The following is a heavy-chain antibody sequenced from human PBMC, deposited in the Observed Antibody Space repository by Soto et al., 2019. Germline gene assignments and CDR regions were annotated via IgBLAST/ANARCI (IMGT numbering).Heavy chain of an antibody. CDR1: GFTFSSYW. CDR2: IKQDGSEK. Sequence: GGSLRLSCAASGFTFSSYWMSWVRQAPGKGLEWVANIKQDGSEKYYVDSVKGRFTISRDNAKNSLYLQMNSLRAEDTAVYYCAREGSIYDSSGYYYLDWGQGTLVTVSS. D-gene: IGHD3-22*01. J-gene: IGHJ4*02. CDR3: AREGSIYDSSGYYYLD. V-gene: IGHV3-7*01.